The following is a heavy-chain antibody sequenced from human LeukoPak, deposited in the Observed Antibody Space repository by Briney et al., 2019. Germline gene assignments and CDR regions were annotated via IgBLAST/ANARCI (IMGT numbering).Heavy chain of an antibody. V-gene: IGHV1-2*02. CDR3: ARDWDTAMVWGTFDY. CDR1: GYTFTGYY. CDR2: INPNSGGT. D-gene: IGHD5-18*01. Sequence: GASVKVSCKASGYTFTGYYMHWVRQAPGQGLEWMGWINPNSGGTNYAQKFQGRVTMTRDTSISTAYMELSRLRSDDTAVYYCARDWDTAMVWGTFDYWGQGTLVTVSS. J-gene: IGHJ4*02.